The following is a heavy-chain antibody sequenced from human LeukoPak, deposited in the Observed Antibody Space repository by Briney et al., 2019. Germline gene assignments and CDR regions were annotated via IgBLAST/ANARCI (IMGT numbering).Heavy chain of an antibody. Sequence: GGSLRLSCTASGFTFGDYAMSWFRQAPGKGLEWVGFIRSKAYGGTTEYAASVKGRFTISRDDSKSIAYLQMNSLKTEDTAVYYCTRVEEEMATMNRDYWGQGTLVTVSS. V-gene: IGHV3-49*03. D-gene: IGHD5-24*01. CDR1: GFTFGDYA. CDR3: TRVEEEMATMNRDY. J-gene: IGHJ4*02. CDR2: IRSKAYGGTT.